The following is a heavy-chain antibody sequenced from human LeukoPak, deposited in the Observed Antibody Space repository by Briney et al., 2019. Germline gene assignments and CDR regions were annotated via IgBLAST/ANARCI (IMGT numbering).Heavy chain of an antibody. V-gene: IGHV3-7*03. CDR2: IKQDGSEK. J-gene: IGHJ4*02. CDR1: GFTFSSYW. D-gene: IGHD3-16*01. Sequence: GGSLRLSCAASGFTFSSYWMSWVRQAPGKGLKWVANIKQDGSEKYYVDPVKGRFTISRGNAKNSLYLQMNSLRAEDTAVCYCARDPGEDYWGQGTLVTVSS. CDR3: ARDPGEDY.